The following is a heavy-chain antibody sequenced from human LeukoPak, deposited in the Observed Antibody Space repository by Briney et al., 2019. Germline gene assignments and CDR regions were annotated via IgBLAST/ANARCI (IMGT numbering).Heavy chain of an antibody. CDR2: IDNQI. D-gene: IGHD4-17*01. Sequence: GGSLRLSCAASGFTFSASTMAWVRQAPGKGLEWVSAIDNQIFYADSVKGQFTISRDDSRNTLYLQMNSLRVEDSAIYYCARDRFGDYDYWGQGTLVTVSS. J-gene: IGHJ4*02. V-gene: IGHV3-23*01. CDR1: GFTFSAST. CDR3: ARDRFGDYDY.